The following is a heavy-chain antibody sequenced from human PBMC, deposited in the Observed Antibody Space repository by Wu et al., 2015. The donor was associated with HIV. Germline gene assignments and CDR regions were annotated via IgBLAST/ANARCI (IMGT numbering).Heavy chain of an antibody. V-gene: IGHV1-2*02. CDR1: GYTFTGYY. J-gene: IGHJ1*01. CDR3: ARVSSYYYDKSGYSH. CDR2: INPNNGAT. Sequence: QVQLVQSGAEVREPGASVKVSCKASGYTFTGYYIHWLRQAPGQGLEWMGLINPNNGATNYAQNFQGRVTMTRDTSVSTVYMELSSLRSDDSAMFYCARVSSYYYDKSGYSHWGQGHWSPSPQ. D-gene: IGHD3-22*01.